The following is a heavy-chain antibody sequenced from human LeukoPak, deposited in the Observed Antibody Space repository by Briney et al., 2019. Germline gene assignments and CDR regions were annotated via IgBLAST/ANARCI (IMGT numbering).Heavy chain of an antibody. J-gene: IGHJ4*02. CDR2: ISSSSSYI. CDR3: ARDLHAYFDY. V-gene: IGHV3-21*01. CDR1: GFTFSSYS. Sequence: GGSLRLSCAASGFTFSSYSMTWVRQAPGKGLEWVSSISSSSSYIYYADSVKGRFTISRDNAKNSLYLQMNSLRAEDTAVYYCARDLHAYFDYWGQGTLVTASS.